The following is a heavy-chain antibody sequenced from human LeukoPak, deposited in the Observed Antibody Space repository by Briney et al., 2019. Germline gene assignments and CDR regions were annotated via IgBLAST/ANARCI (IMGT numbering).Heavy chain of an antibody. D-gene: IGHD6-13*01. CDR1: GDTCTSYG. J-gene: IGHJ4*02. V-gene: IGHV1-46*01. CDR2: IIPTGGST. CDR3: ARGRYSSSWSIPYYFDY. Sequence: ASVMDSCKASGDTCTSYGISWVRRAPRQRVEGRGIIIPTGGSTSYAQKFKGRVTITRDTSASTAYMELSSLRSEDTAVYYCARGRYSSSWSIPYYFDYWGQGTLVTVSS.